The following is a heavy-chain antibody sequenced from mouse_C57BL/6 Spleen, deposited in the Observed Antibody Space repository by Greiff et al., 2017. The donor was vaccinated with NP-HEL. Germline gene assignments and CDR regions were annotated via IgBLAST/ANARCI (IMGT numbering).Heavy chain of an antibody. CDR2: IDPNSGGT. D-gene: IGHD2-1*01. V-gene: IGHV1-72*01. CDR3: ERSGKIYYGNYDWYFDV. J-gene: IGHJ1*03. Sequence: QVQLQQPGAELVKPGASVKLSCTASGYTFTSYWMHWVKQRPGRGLEWIGRIDPNSGGTKYHEKFKSKATLTVEKPYSTAYMQLSSLTSEDSAVYYLERSGKIYYGNYDWYFDVWGTGTTVTVSS. CDR1: GYTFTSYW.